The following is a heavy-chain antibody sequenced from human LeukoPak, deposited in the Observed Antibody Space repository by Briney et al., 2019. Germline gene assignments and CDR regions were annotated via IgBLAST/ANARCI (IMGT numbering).Heavy chain of an antibody. CDR2: IYYSGST. CDR1: GGSISSYY. CDR3: ARTPYYDFWSGNKKDYYYYYMDV. Sequence: SETLSLTCTVSGGSISSYYWSWIRQPPGKGLEWIGYIYYSGSTNYNPSLKSRVTISVDTSKNQFCLKLSSVTAADTAVYYCARTPYYDFWSGNKKDYYYYYMDVWGRGTTVTVSS. J-gene: IGHJ6*03. V-gene: IGHV4-59*01. D-gene: IGHD3-3*01.